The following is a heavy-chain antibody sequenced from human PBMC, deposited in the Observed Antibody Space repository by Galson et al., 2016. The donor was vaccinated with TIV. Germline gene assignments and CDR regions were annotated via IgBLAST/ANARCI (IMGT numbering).Heavy chain of an antibody. D-gene: IGHD2-15*01. Sequence: VSLSGAYTYYADSVKGRFSISRDKSKSTLYLLLNSLRVEDTAIYYCAKPGKSRDYSWDAFDVWGQGTMDTVSS. CDR3: AKPGKSRDYSWDAFDV. CDR2: VSLSGAYT. V-gene: IGHV3-23*01. J-gene: IGHJ3*01.